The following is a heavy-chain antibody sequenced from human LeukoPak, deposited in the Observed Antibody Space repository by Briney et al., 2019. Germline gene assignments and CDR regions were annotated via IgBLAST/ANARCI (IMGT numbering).Heavy chain of an antibody. CDR3: AKVPMDTDY. CDR2: ISGSGGST. Sequence: GRSLRLSCAASGFTFSSYGMHWVRQAPGKGLEWVSAISGSGGSTYYADSVKGRFTISRDNSKNTLYLQMNSLRAEDTAVYYCAKVPMDTDYWGQGTLVTVSS. V-gene: IGHV3-23*01. D-gene: IGHD3/OR15-3a*01. CDR1: GFTFSSYG. J-gene: IGHJ4*02.